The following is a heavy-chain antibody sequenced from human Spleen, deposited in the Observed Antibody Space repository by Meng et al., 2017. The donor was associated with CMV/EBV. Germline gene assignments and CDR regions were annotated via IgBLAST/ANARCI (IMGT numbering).Heavy chain of an antibody. CDR1: RGTFSSYA. V-gene: IGHV1-69*05. CDR2: IIPIFGTA. CDR3: ATASRDCGGDCLYYFDY. J-gene: IGHJ4*02. Sequence: SVKVSCKASRGTFSSYAISWVRQAPGQGLEWMGGIIPIFGTANYAQKFQGRVTITTDESTSTAYMELSSLRSEDTAVYYCATASRDCGGDCLYYFDYWGQGTLVTVSS. D-gene: IGHD2-21*01.